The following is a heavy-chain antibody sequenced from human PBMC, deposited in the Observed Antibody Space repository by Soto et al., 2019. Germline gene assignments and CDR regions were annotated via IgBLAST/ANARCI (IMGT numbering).Heavy chain of an antibody. V-gene: IGHV1-69*08. CDR2: IIPILGIA. CDR1: GGTFSSYT. J-gene: IGHJ4*02. D-gene: IGHD6-13*01. CDR3: ARDRSRPGYSSSEGVH. Sequence: QVQLVQSGAEVKKPGSSVKVSCKASGGTFSSYTISWVRQAPGQGLEWMGRIIPILGIANYAQKFQGRVTITADKSTSTAYMELSSLRSEDTAVYYCARDRSRPGYSSSEGVHWGQGTLVTVSS.